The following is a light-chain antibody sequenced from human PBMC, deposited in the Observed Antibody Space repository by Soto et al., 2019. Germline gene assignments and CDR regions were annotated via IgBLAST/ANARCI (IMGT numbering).Light chain of an antibody. V-gene: IGLV2-14*03. CDR1: SSDVGVYDF. Sequence: QSALTQPASVSGSPGQSITISCTGTSSDVGVYDFVSWYRQHPGKAPKLMIYDVSNRPAGVSNRFSGSKSGNTASLTISGLQAEDEADYYCSSYTTSTTRVFGGGTQLTVL. CDR3: SSYTTSTTRV. CDR2: DVS. J-gene: IGLJ3*02.